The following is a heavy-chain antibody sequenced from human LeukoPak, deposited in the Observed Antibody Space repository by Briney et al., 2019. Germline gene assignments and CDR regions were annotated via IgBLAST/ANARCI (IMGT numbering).Heavy chain of an antibody. CDR1: GFTFDDYG. CDR2: ISPSGFNT. CDR3: AKTDCTSTSCFVGWFDP. J-gene: IGHJ5*02. V-gene: IGHV3-23*01. D-gene: IGHD2-2*01. Sequence: GGSLRLSCAASGFTFDDYGMSWVRQAPGKGLEWVSAISPSGFNTYYADSLQGRFTISRDNSKNTLYLQMNSLIAEDTAVYYCAKTDCTSTSCFVGWFDPWGQGTLVTVSS.